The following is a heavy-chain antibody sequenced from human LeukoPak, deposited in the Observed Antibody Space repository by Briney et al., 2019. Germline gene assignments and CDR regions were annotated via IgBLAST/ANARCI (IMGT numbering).Heavy chain of an antibody. J-gene: IGHJ5*02. CDR1: GGSISSSIYY. CDR2: IYYSGST. D-gene: IGHD4-17*01. Sequence: NPSETLSLTCTVSGGSISSSIYYWGWIRQPPGKGLEWIGSIYYSGSTYYNPSLKSRVTISVDTSKNQFSLKLSSVTAADTAVYYCARGRPTGDSAWFDPWGQGTLVTVSS. CDR3: ARGRPTGDSAWFDP. V-gene: IGHV4-39*07.